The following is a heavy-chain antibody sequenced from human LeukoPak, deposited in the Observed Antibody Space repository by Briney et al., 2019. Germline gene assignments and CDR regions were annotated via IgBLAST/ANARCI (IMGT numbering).Heavy chain of an antibody. D-gene: IGHD7-27*01. CDR3: ARETRLGFYNWFDP. CDR1: GLTFSSYA. J-gene: IGHJ5*02. CDR2: ISYDGSNK. V-gene: IGHV3-30-3*01. Sequence: PGGSLRLSCAASGLTFSSYAMHWVRQAPGKGLEWVAVISYDGSNKYYADSVKGRFTISRDNSKNTLYLQMNSLRAEDTAVYYCARETRLGFYNWFDPWGQGTLVTVSS.